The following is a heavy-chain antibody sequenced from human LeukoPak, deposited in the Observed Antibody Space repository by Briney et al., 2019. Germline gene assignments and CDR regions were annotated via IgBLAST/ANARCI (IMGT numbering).Heavy chain of an antibody. D-gene: IGHD2-15*01. CDR2: IYYSGST. CDR3: ARDLGGGSCYS. CDR1: SDSISSSSYY. Sequence: PSETLSLTCTVSSDSISSSSYYWGWIRQPPGKGLEWIGTIYYSGSTYYNPSLKSRVTISVDTSKNQFSLKLSSVTAADTAVYYCARDLGGGSCYSWGQGTLVTVSS. J-gene: IGHJ4*02. V-gene: IGHV4-39*07.